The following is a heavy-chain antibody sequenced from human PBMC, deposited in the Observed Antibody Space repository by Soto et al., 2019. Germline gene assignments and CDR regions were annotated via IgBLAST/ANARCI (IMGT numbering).Heavy chain of an antibody. CDR2: IYYSGST. J-gene: IGHJ4*02. D-gene: IGHD4-4*01. CDR3: ARALYSNFADY. V-gene: IGHV4-59*12. CDR1: GGSLSSYY. Sequence: SETLSLTCTVSGGSLSSYYWSWIRQPPGKGLEWIGYIYYSGSTYYNPSLKSRVTISVDTSKNQFSLKLSSVTAADTAVYYCARALYSNFADYWGQGTLVTVSS.